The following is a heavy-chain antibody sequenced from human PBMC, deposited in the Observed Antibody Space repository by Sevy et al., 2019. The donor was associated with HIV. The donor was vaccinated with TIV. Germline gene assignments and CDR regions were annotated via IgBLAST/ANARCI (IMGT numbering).Heavy chain of an antibody. Sequence: GGSLRLSCAASGFSLSDHDVSWVRQTPGKGLEWLAVISYNGRNQYYEDSVKGRLTISKDDSKNTLYLQLNSLRAEDTAVYYCARFVGYCSGGRCSIIDFWGQGTLVTVSS. CDR3: ARFVGYCSGGRCSIIDF. D-gene: IGHD2-15*01. J-gene: IGHJ4*02. V-gene: IGHV3-30*04. CDR1: GFSLSDHD. CDR2: ISYNGRNQ.